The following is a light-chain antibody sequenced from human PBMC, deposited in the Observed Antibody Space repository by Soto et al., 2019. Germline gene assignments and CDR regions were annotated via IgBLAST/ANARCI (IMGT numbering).Light chain of an antibody. CDR3: QAWDSSTVV. CDR2: QDT. CDR1: KLGDKH. V-gene: IGLV3-1*01. J-gene: IGLJ2*01. Sequence: SYELTQPPSVSVSPGQTASITCSADKLGDKHACWYQQKPGQSPVLVIYQDTKRPSGIPERFSGSNSGNTATLTISGTQAMDEADYYCQAWDSSTVVFGGGTKVTVL.